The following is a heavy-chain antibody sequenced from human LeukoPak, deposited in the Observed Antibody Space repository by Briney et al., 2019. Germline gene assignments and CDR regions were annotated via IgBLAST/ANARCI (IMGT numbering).Heavy chain of an antibody. V-gene: IGHV1-8*01. CDR3: ARDGAPRGDYDPYFDY. CDR2: MNPNSGNT. J-gene: IGHJ4*02. Sequence: ASVKVSCKASGYTFTSYDINWVRQATGQGLEWMGWMNPNSGNTGYAQKFQGRVTMTRNTSISTAYMELSSLRSEDTAVYYCARDGAPRGDYDPYFDYWGQGTLVTVSS. D-gene: IGHD4-17*01. CDR1: GYTFTSYD.